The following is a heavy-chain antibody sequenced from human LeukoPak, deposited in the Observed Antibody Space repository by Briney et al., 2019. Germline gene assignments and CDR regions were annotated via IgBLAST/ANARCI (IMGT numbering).Heavy chain of an antibody. CDR3: AKDTAMVTPYYFDY. CDR2: ISGSGGST. J-gene: IGHJ4*02. Sequence: GGSLRLSCAASGFTVSSNYMSWVRQAPGKGLEWVSTISGSGGSTYYADSVKGRFTISRDNSKNTLYLQMNSLRAEDTAVYYCAKDTAMVTPYYFDYWGQGTLVTVSS. V-gene: IGHV3-23*01. CDR1: GFTVSSNY. D-gene: IGHD5-18*01.